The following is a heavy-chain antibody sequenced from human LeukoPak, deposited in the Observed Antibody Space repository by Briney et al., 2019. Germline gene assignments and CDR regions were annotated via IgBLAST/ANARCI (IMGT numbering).Heavy chain of an antibody. CDR2: MNPNSGNT. D-gene: IGHD6-6*01. CDR1: GYTFTSYD. CDR3: ARAVSWGGSSPLGAYYYYMDV. J-gene: IGHJ6*03. Sequence: ASVKVSCKASGYTFTSYDINWVRQATGQGLEWMGWMNPNSGNTGYAQKFQGRVTITRNTSISTAYMELSSLRSEDTAVYYCARAVSWGGSSPLGAYYYYMDVWGKGTTVTVSS. V-gene: IGHV1-8*03.